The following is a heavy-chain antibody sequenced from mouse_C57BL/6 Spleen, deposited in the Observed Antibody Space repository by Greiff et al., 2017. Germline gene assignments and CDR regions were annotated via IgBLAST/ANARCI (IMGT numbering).Heavy chain of an antibody. J-gene: IGHJ4*01. Sequence: QVQLQQPGAELVKPGASVKLSCKASGYTFTSYWMHWVKQRPGRGLEWIGDIYPGSGSTNYNEKFKSKATLTVDTSSSTAYMQLSSLTSEDSAVYYCAVTAVVATDYYAMDYWGQGTSVTVSS. CDR3: AVTAVVATDYYAMDY. CDR2: IYPGSGST. V-gene: IGHV1-55*01. D-gene: IGHD1-1*01. CDR1: GYTFTSYW.